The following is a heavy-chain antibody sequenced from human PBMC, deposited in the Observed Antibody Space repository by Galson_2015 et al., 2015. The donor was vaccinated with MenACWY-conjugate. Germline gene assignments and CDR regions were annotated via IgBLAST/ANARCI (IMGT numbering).Heavy chain of an antibody. D-gene: IGHD2-2*01. CDR3: ARDLGFYCSRNDCYSPY. V-gene: IGHV3-7*03. CDR2: IKQDGSEK. CDR1: GFTFNNYW. Sequence: SLRLSCAASGFTFNNYWMSWVRQVPGKGPEWVANIKQDGSEKYYVDSVRGRFTISRDNAKSSLFLQMNSLRVEGTAVYYCARDLGFYCSRNDCYSPYWGQGTVVTVSS. J-gene: IGHJ4*02.